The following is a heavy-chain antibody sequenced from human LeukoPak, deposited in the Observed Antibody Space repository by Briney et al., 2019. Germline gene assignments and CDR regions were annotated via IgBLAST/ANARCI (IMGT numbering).Heavy chain of an antibody. CDR2: ISYDGSNK. CDR3: ARDKRIVVVTAPDYYYGMDV. V-gene: IGHV3-30*04. CDR1: GFTFSSYA. J-gene: IGHJ6*02. Sequence: PGGSLRLSCAASGFTFSSYAMHWVRQAPGKGLELVAVISYDGSNKYYADSVKGRFTISRDNSKNTLYLQMNSLRAEDTAVYYCARDKRIVVVTAPDYYYGMDVWGQGTTVTVSS. D-gene: IGHD2-21*02.